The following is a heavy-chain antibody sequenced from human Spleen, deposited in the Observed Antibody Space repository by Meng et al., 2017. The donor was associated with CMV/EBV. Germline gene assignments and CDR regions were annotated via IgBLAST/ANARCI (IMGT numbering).Heavy chain of an antibody. CDR1: GGSIRTSNYY. D-gene: IGHD3-10*01. V-gene: IGHV4-39*07. CDR2: VYYSEDT. Sequence: GSLRLSCSVSGGSIRTSNYYWGWIRQPPGKGLEWIGNVYYSEDTFSNPSLRSRVTLSLDTSKKQFSLKLSSVTAADTAVYYCARGFADAHAFDIWGQGTMVTVSS. CDR3: ARGFADAHAFDI. J-gene: IGHJ3*02.